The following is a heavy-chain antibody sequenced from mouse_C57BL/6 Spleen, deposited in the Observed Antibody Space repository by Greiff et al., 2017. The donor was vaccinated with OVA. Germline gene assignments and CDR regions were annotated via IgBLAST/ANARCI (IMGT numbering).Heavy chain of an antibody. V-gene: IGHV1-69*01. CDR1: GYTFTSSW. CDR2: IDPSDSYT. Sequence: QVQLQQPGAELVMPGASVKLSCKASGYTFTSSWMHWVKQRPGQGLEWIGEIDPSDSYTNSNQKFKGKSTLTADKSSSTAYMQLSSLTSDDSAVYYCARRELEVDYWGQGTTLTVSS. D-gene: IGHD4-1*01. CDR3: ARRELEVDY. J-gene: IGHJ2*01.